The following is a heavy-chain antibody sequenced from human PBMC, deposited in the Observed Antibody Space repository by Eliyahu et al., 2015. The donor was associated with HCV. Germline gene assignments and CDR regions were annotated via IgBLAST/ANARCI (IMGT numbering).Heavy chain of an antibody. D-gene: IGHD3-3*01. V-gene: IGHV4-59*01. CDR3: ARDSPHYGFWSGYLDY. CDR2: IYYSGST. CDR1: GGSISSYS. Sequence: QVQLQESGPGLVKPSETLSLTCTVSGGSISSYSWRWIRQPPGKGLEWIGYIYYSGSTNYSPSLKSRVTISVDTSKNHFSLNLSSVTAADTAMYYCARDSPHYGFWSGYLDYWGQGTLVTVSS. J-gene: IGHJ4*02.